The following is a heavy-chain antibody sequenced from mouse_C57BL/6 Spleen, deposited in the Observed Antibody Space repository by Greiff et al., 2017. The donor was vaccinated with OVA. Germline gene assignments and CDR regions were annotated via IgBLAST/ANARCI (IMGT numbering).Heavy chain of an antibody. CDR1: GFSLTSYG. CDR2: IWSGGST. D-gene: IGHD1-1*01. V-gene: IGHV2-2*01. J-gene: IGHJ1*03. CDR3: ASLYYYIPYFDV. Sequence: QVQLQQSGPGLVQPSQSLSITCTVSGFSLTSYGVHWVRQSPGKGLEWLGVIWSGGSTGYNAAFISRLSISKDNSKSQVFFKMNSLQADDTAIYYCASLYYYIPYFDVWGTGTTVTVSS.